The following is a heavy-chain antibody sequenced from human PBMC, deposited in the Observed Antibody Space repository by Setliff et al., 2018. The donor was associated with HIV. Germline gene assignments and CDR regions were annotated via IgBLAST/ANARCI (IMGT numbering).Heavy chain of an antibody. Sequence: SETLSLTCTVSGGSISSGGYYWTWIRQHPGKGLERIGYIYYSGSTYYNPSLKSRVTISVDTSKNRFSLRLSSVTAADTAVYYCARAPALSYYYYMDVWGKGATVTVSS. V-gene: IGHV4-31*03. CDR3: ARAPALSYYYYMDV. J-gene: IGHJ6*03. CDR1: GGSISSGGYY. CDR2: IYYSGST.